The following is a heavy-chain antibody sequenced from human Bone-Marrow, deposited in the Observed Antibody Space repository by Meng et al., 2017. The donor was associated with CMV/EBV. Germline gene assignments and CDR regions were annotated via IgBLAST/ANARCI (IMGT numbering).Heavy chain of an antibody. D-gene: IGHD5-18*01. Sequence: SETLSLTCAVYGGSFSGYYWSWIRQPPGKGLEWIGEINHSGSTNYNPSLKSRVTISVDTSKNQFSLKLSSVTAADTAVYYCARLGYSYGDVLGQGTKVTVSS. CDR3: ARLGYSYGDV. J-gene: IGHJ6*02. CDR2: INHSGST. V-gene: IGHV4-34*01. CDR1: GGSFSGYY.